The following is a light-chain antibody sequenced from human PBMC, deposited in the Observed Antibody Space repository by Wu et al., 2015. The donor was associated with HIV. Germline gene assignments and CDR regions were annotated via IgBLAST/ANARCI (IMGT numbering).Light chain of an antibody. CDR3: HQYDTSPS. Sequence: EIVMTQSPATLSVSPGEGVTLSCRASQSVSSYLAWYQQTPGQAPRLLIYDGSNRPTGIPARFSGSGSGTDFTLTISRLEPEDFAVYFCHQYDTSPSFGGGTKVAIK. CDR2: DGS. J-gene: IGKJ4*01. CDR1: QSVSSY. V-gene: IGKV3D-15*02.